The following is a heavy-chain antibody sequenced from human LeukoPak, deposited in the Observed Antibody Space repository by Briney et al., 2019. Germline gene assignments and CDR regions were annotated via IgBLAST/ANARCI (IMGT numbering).Heavy chain of an antibody. CDR3: AKGGLVHRFDP. Sequence: GGTLRLSCAASGFTFSSYAMSWVRQAPGKGLEWVSGISGSGDNTYYADSVKGRFTISRDNSKNTLYLQMNSLRADDTAVYYCAKGGLVHRFDPWGQGTLVTVSS. V-gene: IGHV3-23*01. CDR2: ISGSGDNT. J-gene: IGHJ5*02. CDR1: GFTFSSYA.